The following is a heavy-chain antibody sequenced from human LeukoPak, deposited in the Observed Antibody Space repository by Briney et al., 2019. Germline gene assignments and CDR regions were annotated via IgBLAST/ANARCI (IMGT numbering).Heavy chain of an antibody. J-gene: IGHJ3*02. CDR3: ARGEFGDI. CDR2: ISSSSSCT. D-gene: IGHD3-16*01. V-gene: IGHV3-11*06. CDR1: GFTFSDYY. Sequence: KPGGSLRLSCAASGFTFSDYYMGWIRQAPGKGLEWVSYISSSSSCTNYADSVKGRFTISRDNAKNSLYLQMNSLRAEDTAVYYCARGEFGDIWGQGTMVTVSS.